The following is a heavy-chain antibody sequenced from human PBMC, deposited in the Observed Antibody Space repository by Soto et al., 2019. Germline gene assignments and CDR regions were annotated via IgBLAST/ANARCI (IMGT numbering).Heavy chain of an antibody. CDR1: GYTFTGYY. D-gene: IGHD3-22*01. CDR3: ARPRLNYYDSSGYYRAYYYYGMDV. V-gene: IGHV1-2*02. J-gene: IGHJ6*02. CDR2: INPNSGGT. Sequence: ASVKVSCKASGYTFTGYYMHWVRQAPGQGLEWMGWINPNSGGTNYAQKFQGRVTMTRDTSISIAYMELSRLRSDDTAVYYCARPRLNYYDSSGYYRAYYYYGMDVWGQGTTVTVSS.